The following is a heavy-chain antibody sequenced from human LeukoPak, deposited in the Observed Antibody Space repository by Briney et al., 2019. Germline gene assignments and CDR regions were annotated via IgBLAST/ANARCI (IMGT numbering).Heavy chain of an antibody. Sequence: PSETLSLTCTVSGGPISSYYWSWIRQPPGKGLEWIGYIHYSGSTNYNPSLKSRVTISVDTSKNQFSLKLSPVTAADTAVYYCARVKGPYGDYVFDYWGQGTLVTVSS. CDR2: IHYSGST. J-gene: IGHJ4*02. V-gene: IGHV4-59*01. CDR3: ARVKGPYGDYVFDY. CDR1: GGPISSYY. D-gene: IGHD4-17*01.